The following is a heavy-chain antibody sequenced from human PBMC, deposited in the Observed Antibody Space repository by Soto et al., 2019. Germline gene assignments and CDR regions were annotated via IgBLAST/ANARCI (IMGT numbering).Heavy chain of an antibody. CDR1: GFTFSSYA. Sequence: QVQLVESGGGVVQPGRSLRLSCAASGFTFSSYAMHWVRQAPGKGLEWVAVISYDGSNKYYADSVKGRFTMSRDNSKNTLYLQMSGPRAEDTAVYYCARAMVRGVLFGMDVWGQGTTVTVSS. CDR2: ISYDGSNK. V-gene: IGHV3-30-3*01. CDR3: ARAMVRGVLFGMDV. D-gene: IGHD3-10*01. J-gene: IGHJ6*02.